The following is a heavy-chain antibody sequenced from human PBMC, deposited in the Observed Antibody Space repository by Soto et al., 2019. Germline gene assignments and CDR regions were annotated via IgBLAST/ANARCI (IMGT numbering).Heavy chain of an antibody. V-gene: IGHV4-39*07. D-gene: IGHD3-16*01. Sequence: SETLSLTCTVSGGSISTSAYYWGWIRQPPGKGLEWIGTIYYSGTSYHNPSLKSRVTISVDRSKNQFSLKLSSVTAADTAVYYCARGGGYTFDYWGQGTLVTVSS. CDR3: ARGGGYTFDY. CDR1: GGSISTSAYY. CDR2: IYYSGTS. J-gene: IGHJ4*02.